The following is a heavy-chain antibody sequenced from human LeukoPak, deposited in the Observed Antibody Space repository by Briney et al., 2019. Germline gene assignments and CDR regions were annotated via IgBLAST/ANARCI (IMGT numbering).Heavy chain of an antibody. J-gene: IGHJ4*01. CDR2: ISGFNDNT. D-gene: IGHD2-2*01. Sequence: ASVKVSCKTSGYFFSHYGISWVRQAPGQGPEWLGWISGFNDNTNYAQRVQGRVTMTTDTATSTAYMELRSLRSDDTAVYYCARDQCSCTSCYVGVGIFDYWGHGTLVTVSS. V-gene: IGHV1-18*01. CDR3: ARDQCSCTSCYVGVGIFDY. CDR1: GYFFSHYG.